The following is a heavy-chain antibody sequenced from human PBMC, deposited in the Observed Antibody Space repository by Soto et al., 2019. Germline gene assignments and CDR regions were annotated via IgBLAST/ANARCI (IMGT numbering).Heavy chain of an antibody. CDR1: GLTFSSYA. Sequence: AGGSLRLSCAASGLTFSSYAMSWVRQAPGKGLEWVSAISGSGGSTYYADSVKGRFTISRDNSKNTLYLQMNSLRAEDTAVYYCAKGSNIVVVPAARGYNWFDPWGQGTLVTVSS. CDR3: AKGSNIVVVPAARGYNWFDP. V-gene: IGHV3-23*01. D-gene: IGHD2-2*01. J-gene: IGHJ5*02. CDR2: ISGSGGST.